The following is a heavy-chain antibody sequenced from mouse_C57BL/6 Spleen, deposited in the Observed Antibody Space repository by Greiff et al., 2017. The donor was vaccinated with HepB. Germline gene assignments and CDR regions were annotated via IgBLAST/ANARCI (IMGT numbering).Heavy chain of an antibody. Sequence: DVMLVESGEGLVKPGGSLKLSCAASGFTFSSYAMSWVRQTPEKRLEWVAYISSGGDYIYYADTVKGRFTISRDNARNTLYLQMSSLKSEDTAMYYCTREGNYERFAYWGQGTLVTVSA. CDR2: ISSGGDYI. CDR3: TREGNYERFAY. J-gene: IGHJ3*01. D-gene: IGHD2-1*01. CDR1: GFTFSSYA. V-gene: IGHV5-9-1*02.